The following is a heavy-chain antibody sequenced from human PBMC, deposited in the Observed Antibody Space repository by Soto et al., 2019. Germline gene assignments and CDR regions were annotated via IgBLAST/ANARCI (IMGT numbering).Heavy chain of an antibody. CDR1: GYTFTGYY. CDR3: ARVAITPFGDKTLEYYYGMDV. D-gene: IGHD3-10*01. Sequence: ASVKVSCKASGYTFTGYYMHWVRQAPGQGLEWMGWINPNSGGTNYAQKFQGRVTMTRDTSISTAYMELSRLRSDDTAVYYCARVAITPFGDKTLEYYYGMDVWGQGTTVTVSS. CDR2: INPNSGGT. V-gene: IGHV1-2*02. J-gene: IGHJ6*02.